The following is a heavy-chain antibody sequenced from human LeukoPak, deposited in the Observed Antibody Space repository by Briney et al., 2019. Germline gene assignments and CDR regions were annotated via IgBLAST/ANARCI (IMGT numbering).Heavy chain of an antibody. V-gene: IGHV4-61*08. J-gene: IGHJ4*02. CDR3: ARGGGGFTGY. CDR2: IYYSGST. Sequence: PSETLSLTCTVSGGSIYGGGYCWSWIRQPPGKGLEWIGYIYYSGSTNYNPSLKSRVTISVDTSKNQFSLKLSSVTAADTAVYYCARGGGGFTGYWGQGTLVTVSS. CDR1: GGSIYGGGYC. D-gene: IGHD1-14*01.